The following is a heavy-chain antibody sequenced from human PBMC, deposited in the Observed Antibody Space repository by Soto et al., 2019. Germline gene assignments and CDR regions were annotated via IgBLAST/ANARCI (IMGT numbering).Heavy chain of an antibody. J-gene: IGHJ4*02. CDR3: ARWRLNFDSGFDY. CDR1: GGSISSGGYY. CDR2: IYYSGST. Sequence: PSETLSLTCTVSGGSISSGGYYWSWIRQHPGKGLEWIGYIYYSGSTYYNPSLKSRVTISVDTSKNQFSLKLSSVTAADTAVYYCARWRLNFDSGFDYWGQGTLLTVSS. D-gene: IGHD1-7*01. V-gene: IGHV4-31*03.